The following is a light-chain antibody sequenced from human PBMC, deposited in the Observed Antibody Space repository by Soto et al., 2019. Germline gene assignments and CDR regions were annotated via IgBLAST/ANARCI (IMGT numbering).Light chain of an antibody. CDR1: QSLLYSNGYNY. V-gene: IGKV2-28*01. CDR3: MQALQTPRT. CDR2: LGS. Sequence: DIVMTQSPLSLPVTPGEPAAISCRSSQSLLYSNGYNYLDWYLQQPGQSPQLLIYLGSNRASGDPERFSGSGSGTDFTLNISRVEAEDVGVSYCMQALQTPRTFGQGTKLEIK. J-gene: IGKJ2*01.